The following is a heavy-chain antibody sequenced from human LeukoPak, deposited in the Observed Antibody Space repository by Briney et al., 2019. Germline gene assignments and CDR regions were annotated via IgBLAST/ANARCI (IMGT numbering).Heavy chain of an antibody. CDR1: GFTFTAYH. Sequence: ASVKVSCKASGFTFTAYHMHWVRQAPGQGLEWMGWINPNSGGTNYAQKFQGRVTMTEDTSTDTAYMELSSLRSDDTAVYYCARSRTGYSSSWYFDYWGQGTLVTVSS. CDR2: INPNSGGT. D-gene: IGHD6-13*01. J-gene: IGHJ4*02. CDR3: ARSRTGYSSSWYFDY. V-gene: IGHV1-2*02.